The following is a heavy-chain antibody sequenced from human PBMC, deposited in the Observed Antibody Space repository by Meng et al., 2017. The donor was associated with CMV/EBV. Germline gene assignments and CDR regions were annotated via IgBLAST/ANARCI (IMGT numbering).Heavy chain of an antibody. CDR3: ARAWVGEEYYFDY. Sequence: QGQVGQSGAEVKKPGASVTFSCKASVYTFTSYGISCVRQAPGQGLEWMGWISAYNGNTNYAQKLQGRVTMTTDTSTSTAYMELRSLRSDDTAVYYCARAWVGEEYYFDYWGQGTLVTVSS. V-gene: IGHV1-18*01. CDR2: ISAYNGNT. CDR1: VYTFTSYG. D-gene: IGHD3-10*01. J-gene: IGHJ4*02.